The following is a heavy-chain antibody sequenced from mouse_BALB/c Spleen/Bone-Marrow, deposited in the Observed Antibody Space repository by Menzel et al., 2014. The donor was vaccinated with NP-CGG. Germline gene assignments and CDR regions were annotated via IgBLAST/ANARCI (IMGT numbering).Heavy chain of an antibody. CDR1: GFTFSSYG. J-gene: IGHJ3*01. CDR3: TSLSSMITAAWFAY. Sequence: EVKVVESGGGLVQPGGSLKPSCAASGFTFSSYGMSWVRQNIDKRLELVATIKSNGGSTYYPDSVKGRFSISRDNAKNTLYLQMSSLKSEDTAMYYCTSLSSMITAAWFAYWGQGTLVTISA. D-gene: IGHD2-4*01. CDR2: IKSNGGST. V-gene: IGHV5-6-3*01.